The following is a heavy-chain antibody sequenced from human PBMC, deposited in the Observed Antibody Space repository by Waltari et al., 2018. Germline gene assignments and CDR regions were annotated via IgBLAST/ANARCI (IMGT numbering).Heavy chain of an antibody. CDR2: IRYDGSNK. Sequence: QVQLVESGGGVVQPGGSLRLSCAASGFTFSSYGIHWVRQAPGKGLEWVAFIRYDGSNKYYADSVKGRFTISRDNSKNTLYLQMNSLRAEDTAVYYCAKSEMATITLGYWGQGTLVTVSS. J-gene: IGHJ4*02. V-gene: IGHV3-30*02. D-gene: IGHD5-12*01. CDR1: GFTFSSYG. CDR3: AKSEMATITLGY.